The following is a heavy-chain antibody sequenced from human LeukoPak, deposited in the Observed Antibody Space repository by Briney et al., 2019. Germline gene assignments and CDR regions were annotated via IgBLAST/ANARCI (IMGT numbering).Heavy chain of an antibody. CDR2: ISWNSGSI. CDR3: AKLGYGDYVS. J-gene: IGHJ5*02. Sequence: GGPLRLSCAASGFTFDDYAMHWVRQAPGKGLEWVSGISWNSGSIGYADSVKGRFTISRDNAKNSLYLQMNSLRAEDTALYYCAKLGYGDYVSWGQGTLVTVSS. CDR1: GFTFDDYA. V-gene: IGHV3-9*01. D-gene: IGHD4-17*01.